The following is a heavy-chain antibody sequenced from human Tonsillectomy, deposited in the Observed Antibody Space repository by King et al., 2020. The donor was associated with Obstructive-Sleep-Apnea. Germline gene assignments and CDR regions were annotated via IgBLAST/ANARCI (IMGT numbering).Heavy chain of an antibody. CDR3: AKVAVAYDSSGYYFDYFDY. D-gene: IGHD3-22*01. V-gene: IGHV3-23*04. CDR2: ISGSGGST. Sequence: VQLVESGGGLVQPGGSLRLSCAASGFTFSSYAMSWVRQAPGKGLEWVSAISGSGGSTYYADSVKGRFTISRDNSKNTLYLQMNSLRAEDTAVYYCAKVAVAYDSSGYYFDYFDYWGQETLVTVSS. CDR1: GFTFSSYA. J-gene: IGHJ4*02.